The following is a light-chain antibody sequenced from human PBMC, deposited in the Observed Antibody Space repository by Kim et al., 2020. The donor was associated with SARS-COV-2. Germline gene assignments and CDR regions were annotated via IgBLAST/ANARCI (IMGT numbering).Light chain of an antibody. Sequence: SYELTQPPSVSVAPGKTARITCGGNNIGSKSVNWYQQKPGQAPVLVIYYDSDRPSGIPERFSGSNSGNTATLTISRVEAGDEADYYCQVWDSRSDHWVFG. CDR3: QVWDSRSDHWV. V-gene: IGLV3-21*04. CDR2: YDS. J-gene: IGLJ3*02. CDR1: NIGSKS.